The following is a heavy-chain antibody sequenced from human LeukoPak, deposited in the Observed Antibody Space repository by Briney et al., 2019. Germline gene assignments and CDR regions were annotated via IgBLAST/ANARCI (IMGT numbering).Heavy chain of an antibody. CDR1: GGSFSGYY. J-gene: IGHJ5*02. CDR3: ARAQGSGRHRFHWFDP. CDR2: INHSGST. V-gene: IGHV4-34*01. D-gene: IGHD6-19*01. Sequence: SETLSLTCAVYGGSFSGYYWSWIRQPPGKGLEWIGEINHSGSTNYNPSLKSRVTISVDTSKNQFSLKLSSVTAADTAVYYCARAQGSGRHRFHWFDPWGQGTLVTVSS.